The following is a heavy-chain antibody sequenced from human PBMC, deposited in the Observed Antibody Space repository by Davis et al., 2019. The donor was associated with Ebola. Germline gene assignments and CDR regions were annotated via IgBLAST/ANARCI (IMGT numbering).Heavy chain of an antibody. CDR3: ARTYLYDSSGYDY. CDR2: ISGYTGNT. D-gene: IGHD3-22*01. Sequence: ASVKVSCKASGYTFTGYYMHWVRQAPGQGLEWMGWISGYTGNTKYAQKLQGRVTMTTDTSTSTASMELRSLRSDDTAVYYCARTYLYDSSGYDYWGQGTLVTVSS. V-gene: IGHV1-18*04. CDR1: GYTFTGYY. J-gene: IGHJ4*02.